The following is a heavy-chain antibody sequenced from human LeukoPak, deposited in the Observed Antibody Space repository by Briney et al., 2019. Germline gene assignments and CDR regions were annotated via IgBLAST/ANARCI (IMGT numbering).Heavy chain of an antibody. CDR1: GFTFANYA. J-gene: IGHJ4*02. D-gene: IGHD3-3*01. CDR3: ARDQYDTWSRRGNFDS. CDR2: ISGSGDGT. V-gene: IGHV3-23*01. Sequence: GGSLRLSCATSGFTFANYAMSWVRQAPGKGLEYVSVISGSGDGTFSADSVRGRFTVSRDNTKNSLYLQMNSLRVEDTAVFYCARDQYDTWSRRGNFDSWGQGTLVIVSS.